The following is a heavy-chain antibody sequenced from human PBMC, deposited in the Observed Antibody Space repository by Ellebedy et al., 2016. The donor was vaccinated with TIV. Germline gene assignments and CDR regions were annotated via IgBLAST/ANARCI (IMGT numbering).Heavy chain of an antibody. CDR3: ATKYYYDSSGYQEDAFDI. Sequence: GESLKISYAASGFTFSSYWMTWVRQAPEKGLEWVAKIRQDGSRVNYVDSVKGRFNISRDNSKNTLYLQMNSLRAEDTAVYYCATKYYYDSSGYQEDAFDIWGQGTMVTVSS. V-gene: IGHV3-7*03. D-gene: IGHD3-22*01. CDR2: IRQDGSRV. CDR1: GFTFSSYW. J-gene: IGHJ3*02.